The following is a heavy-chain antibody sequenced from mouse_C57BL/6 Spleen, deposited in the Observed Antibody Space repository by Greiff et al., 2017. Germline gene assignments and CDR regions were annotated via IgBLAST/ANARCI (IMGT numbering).Heavy chain of an antibody. V-gene: IGHV5-17*01. J-gene: IGHJ3*01. CDR3: ASPDSSGPAWFAY. D-gene: IGHD3-2*02. CDR2: ISSGSSTI. Sequence: EVKVEESGGGLVKPGGSLKLSCAASGFTFSDYGMHWVRQAPEKGLEWVAYISSGSSTIYYADTVKGRFTISRDNAKNTLFLQMTSLRSEDTAMYYCASPDSSGPAWFAYWGQGTLVTVSA. CDR1: GFTFSDYG.